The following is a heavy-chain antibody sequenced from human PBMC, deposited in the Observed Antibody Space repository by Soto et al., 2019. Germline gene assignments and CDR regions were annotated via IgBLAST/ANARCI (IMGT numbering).Heavy chain of an antibody. CDR2: INHSGST. Sequence: SETLSLTCAVYGGSFSGYYWSWIRQPPGKGLEWIGEINHSGSTNYNPSLKSRVTISVDTSKNQFSLKLSSVTAADTAVYYCGRCGVYYDILTGYYNYFDYWGQGTLVTVSS. D-gene: IGHD3-9*01. CDR3: GRCGVYYDILTGYYNYFDY. V-gene: IGHV4-34*01. CDR1: GGSFSGYY. J-gene: IGHJ4*02.